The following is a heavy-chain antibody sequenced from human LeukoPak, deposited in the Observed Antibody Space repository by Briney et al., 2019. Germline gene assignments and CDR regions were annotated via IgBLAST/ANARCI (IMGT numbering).Heavy chain of an antibody. CDR3: ARDGGARAVAFARLHNWFDP. CDR1: GYTFTGYY. D-gene: IGHD6-19*01. CDR2: INPNSGGT. J-gene: IGHJ5*02. V-gene: IGHV1-2*02. Sequence: GASVKVSCKASGYTFTGYYMHWVRQAPGQGLEWMGWINPNSGGTNYAQRFQGRVTMTMDTSISTAYMELSRLRSDDTAVYYCARDGGARAVAFARLHNWFDPWGQGTLVTVSS.